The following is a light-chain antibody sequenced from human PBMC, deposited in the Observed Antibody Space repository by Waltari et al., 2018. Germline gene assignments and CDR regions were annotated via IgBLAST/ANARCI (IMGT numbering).Light chain of an antibody. CDR2: AAS. CDR3: LQHNSLYT. V-gene: IGKV1-17*01. J-gene: IGKJ2*01. CDR1: QGIGND. Sequence: DIQMTQSPSSLSASVGDRVTITCRASQGIGNDLGWYQQKPGKAPKRLIYAASSLQRGVPSRISGRGSGTEFALTISSLQPEDFATYYCLQHNSLYTFGQGTKLEIK.